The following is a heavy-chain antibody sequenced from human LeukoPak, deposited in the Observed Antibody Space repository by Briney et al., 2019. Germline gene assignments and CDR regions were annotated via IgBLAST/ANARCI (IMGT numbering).Heavy chain of an antibody. CDR2: ISSSGSTI. D-gene: IGHD3-9*01. V-gene: IGHV3-48*03. J-gene: IGHJ4*02. CDR3: AREVVLRYFDR. CDR1: GFTFSSYE. Sequence: GGSLRLSCAASGFTFSSYEMNWVRQSPGKGLEWVSYISSSGSTIYYADSVKGRFTISRDNAKNSLYLQMNSLRAEDTAVYYCAREVVLRYFDRWGQGTLVTVSS.